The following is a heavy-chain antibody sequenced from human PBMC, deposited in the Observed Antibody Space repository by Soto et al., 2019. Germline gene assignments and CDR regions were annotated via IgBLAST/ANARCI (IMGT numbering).Heavy chain of an antibody. CDR3: ARGGYCSSTSCFARPGWFDP. V-gene: IGHV4-59*01. CDR1: GGSISSYY. D-gene: IGHD2-2*03. J-gene: IGHJ5*02. Sequence: SETLSLTCTVSGGSISSYYWSWIRQPPGKGLEWIGYIYYSGSTNYNPSLKSRVTISVETSKNQFSLKLSSVTAADTAVYYCARGGYCSSTSCFARPGWFDPWGQGTLVTVSS. CDR2: IYYSGST.